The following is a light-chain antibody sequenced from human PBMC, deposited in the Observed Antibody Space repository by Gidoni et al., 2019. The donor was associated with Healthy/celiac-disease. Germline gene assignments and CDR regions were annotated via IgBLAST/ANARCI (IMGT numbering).Light chain of an antibody. V-gene: IGKV3D-11*02. CDR3: QQSSNWHT. Sequence: EIVLTQSPATLSLSPGETTTLSCRASQSVSSYFAWYQQKPGQGPRLLIYDASNRTTSIRARFSGGGSETDFTLTIGRVEPEDVAVYYYQQSSNWHTFGGGTKVEIK. J-gene: IGKJ4*01. CDR1: QSVSSY. CDR2: DAS.